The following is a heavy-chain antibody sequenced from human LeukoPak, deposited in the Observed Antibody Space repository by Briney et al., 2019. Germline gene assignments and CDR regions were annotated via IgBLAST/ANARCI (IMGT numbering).Heavy chain of an antibody. CDR1: GGTFSSYA. CDR2: IIPIFGTA. Sequence: GASVKVSCKASGGTFSSYAISWVRQAPGQGLEWMGGIIPIFGTANYAQKFQGRVTITADESTSTAYMELSSLRSEDTAVYYCATRYDSSGHYYGSYWYFDLWGRGTLVTVSS. V-gene: IGHV1-69*13. CDR3: ATRYDSSGHYYGSYWYFDL. J-gene: IGHJ2*01. D-gene: IGHD3-22*01.